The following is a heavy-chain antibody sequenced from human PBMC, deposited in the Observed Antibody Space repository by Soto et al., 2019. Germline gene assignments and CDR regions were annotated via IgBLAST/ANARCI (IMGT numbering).Heavy chain of an antibody. CDR2: IYPGDSDT. CDR1: GYSFTSYW. V-gene: IGHV5-51*01. J-gene: IGHJ6*02. CDR3: ARHFAMEGYYYYYGMDV. Sequence: GESLKISCKGSGYSFTSYWIGWVRQMPGKGLEWMGIIYPGDSDTRYSPSFQGQVTISADKSISTAYLQWSSLKASDTAMYYCARHFAMEGYYYYYGMDVWGQGTTVTVSS. D-gene: IGHD3-3*01.